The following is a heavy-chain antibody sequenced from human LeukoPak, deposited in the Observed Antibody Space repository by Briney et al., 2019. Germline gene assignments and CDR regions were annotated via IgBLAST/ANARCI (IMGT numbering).Heavy chain of an antibody. CDR2: IKPDGSEK. D-gene: IGHD1-26*01. CDR1: GFTFGNYA. V-gene: IGHV3-7*02. CDR3: AYRNTLDY. Sequence: PGGSLRLSRAASGFTFGNYAMNWVRQPPGKGLEWVANIKPDGSEKYYVDSMKGRFTISRDDAKRSLDLQMDSLRAEDTAIYYCAYRNTLDYWGQGTLVTVSS. J-gene: IGHJ4*02.